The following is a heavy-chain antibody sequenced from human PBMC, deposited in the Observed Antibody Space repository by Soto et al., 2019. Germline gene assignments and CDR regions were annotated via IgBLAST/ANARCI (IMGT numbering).Heavy chain of an antibody. CDR2: MNPNSGNT. J-gene: IGHJ4*02. CDR1: GYTFTSYD. CDR3: ARFTRYCSGGSCYSDSIAGDY. V-gene: IGHV1-8*01. Sequence: GASVKVSCKASGYTFTSYDINWVRQATGQGLEWMGWMNPNSGNTGYAQKFQGRVTMTRNTSISTAYMELSSLRSEDTAVYYCARFTRYCSGGSCYSDSIAGDYWGQGTLVTVSS. D-gene: IGHD2-15*01.